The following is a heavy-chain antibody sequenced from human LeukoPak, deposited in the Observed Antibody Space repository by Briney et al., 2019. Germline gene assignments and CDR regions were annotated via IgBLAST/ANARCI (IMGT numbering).Heavy chain of an antibody. CDR3: ARDHNYAFDN. Sequence: GGSLRLSCTASGFPFIEYSMNWVRQAPGKGLEWISYIGIDSGNTKYADSVRGRFTISADKAKNSLYLQMNSLRVKDTAVYCARDHNYAFDNWGQGTLVSVAS. J-gene: IGHJ4*02. CDR1: GFPFIEYS. D-gene: IGHD1-1*01. V-gene: IGHV3-48*01. CDR2: IGIDSGNT.